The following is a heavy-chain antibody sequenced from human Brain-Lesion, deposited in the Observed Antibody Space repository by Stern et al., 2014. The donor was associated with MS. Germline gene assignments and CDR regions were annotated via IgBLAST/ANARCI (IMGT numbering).Heavy chain of an antibody. J-gene: IGHJ4*02. V-gene: IGHV4-39*01. CDR1: GGSISSSTYY. CDR2: IYYSGFT. Sequence: QVQLQESGPGLVKPSETLSLTCTVSGGSISSSTYYWAWIRQPPGKGLEWIGNIYYSGFTYYNPSLQSRVTLSADMSKNQFSLKLSSVTAADTAIYYCARHDSVPRPSQLYSARDRGPGYFDYWGQGTLVTVSS. D-gene: IGHD1-26*01. CDR3: ARHDSVPRPSQLYSARDRGPGYFDY.